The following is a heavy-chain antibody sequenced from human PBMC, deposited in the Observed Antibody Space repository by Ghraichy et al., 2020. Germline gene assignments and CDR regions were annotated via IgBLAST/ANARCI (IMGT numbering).Heavy chain of an antibody. CDR3: ARGVSRSPDYYYYGMDV. V-gene: IGHV1-69*13. CDR1: GGTFSSYA. CDR2: IIPIFGTA. Sequence: SVKVSCKASGGTFSSYAISWVRQAPGQGLEWMGGIIPIFGTANYAQKFQGRVTITADESTSTAYMELSSLRSEDTAVYYCARGVSRSPDYYYYGMDVWGQGTTVTVSS. D-gene: IGHD5/OR15-5a*01. J-gene: IGHJ6*02.